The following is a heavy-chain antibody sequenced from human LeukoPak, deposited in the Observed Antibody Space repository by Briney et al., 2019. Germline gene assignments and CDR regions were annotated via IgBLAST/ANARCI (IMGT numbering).Heavy chain of an antibody. J-gene: IGHJ4*02. CDR1: GCNFPKYG. V-gene: IGHV1-18*01. D-gene: IGHD5-24*01. Sequence: ASVKVSCKASGCNFPKYGLTWVRQAPGQGLEWMGWISTDKGDTFYAQNYQGRVTLTIDISTTTAYMELRSLRSDDTAVYYCARDGERWLQSEPWGQGTLVTVSS. CDR3: ARDGERWLQSEP. CDR2: ISTDKGDT.